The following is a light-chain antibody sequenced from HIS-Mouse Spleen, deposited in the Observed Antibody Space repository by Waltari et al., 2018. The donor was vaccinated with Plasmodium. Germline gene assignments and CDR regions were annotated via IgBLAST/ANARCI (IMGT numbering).Light chain of an antibody. CDR3: QSADSSGTPNWV. Sequence: SYELPQPPSVSVSPGQTARITCPGDALPTQYSYWYQQKPGQAPVLVIYNDSERPSGIPERFSGSSSGTTATLTISGVQAEDEADYYCQSADSSGTPNWVFGGGTKLTVL. J-gene: IGLJ3*02. CDR1: ALPTQY. CDR2: NDS. V-gene: IGLV3-25*03.